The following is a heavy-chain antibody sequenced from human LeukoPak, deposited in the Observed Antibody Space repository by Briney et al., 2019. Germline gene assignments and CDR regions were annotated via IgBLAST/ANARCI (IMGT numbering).Heavy chain of an antibody. CDR3: ARESVSLWFGETHEEYFDY. D-gene: IGHD3-10*01. V-gene: IGHV1-3*01. J-gene: IGHJ4*02. Sequence: VASVKVSCKASGYTFTSYAMHWVRQAPGQRLEWMGWINAGNGNTKYSQKFQGRVTITRDTSASTAYMELSSLRSEDTAVYYCARESVSLWFGETHEEYFDYWGQGTLVTVSS. CDR2: INAGNGNT. CDR1: GYTFTSYA.